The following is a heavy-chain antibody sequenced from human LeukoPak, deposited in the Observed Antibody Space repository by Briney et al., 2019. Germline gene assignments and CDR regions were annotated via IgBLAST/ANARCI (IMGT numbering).Heavy chain of an antibody. CDR3: AGDGGYALDY. J-gene: IGHJ4*02. CDR1: GFTFSNYW. V-gene: IGHV3-74*01. D-gene: IGHD1-26*01. Sequence: GGSLRLSCAASGFTFSNYWMHWLRHAPGKGLVGVSRINNDGSSANYADSVKGRFTISRDNAKSTLYLQMNSLRAEDTAVYYCAGDGGYALDYWGQGTLVTVSS. CDR2: INNDGSSA.